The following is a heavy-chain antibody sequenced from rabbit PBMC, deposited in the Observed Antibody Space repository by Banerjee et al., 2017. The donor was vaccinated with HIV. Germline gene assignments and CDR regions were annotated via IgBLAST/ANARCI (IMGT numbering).Heavy chain of an antibody. CDR2: IYAGSGST. J-gene: IGHJ4*01. CDR1: GLDFSISYW. V-gene: IGHV1S45*01. CDR3: ARSAIGDYSAYAFDL. Sequence: QQQLEESGGGLVKPGASLTLTCTASGLDFSISYWVCWVRQAPGKGLEWIACIYAGSGSTHYASWAKGRFTISKTSPTTVTLQMTSLTAADTATYFCARSAIGDYSAYAFDLWGQGTLVTVS. D-gene: IGHD2-1*01.